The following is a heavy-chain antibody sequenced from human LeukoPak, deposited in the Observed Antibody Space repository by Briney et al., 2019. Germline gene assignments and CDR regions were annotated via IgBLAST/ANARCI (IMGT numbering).Heavy chain of an antibody. CDR2: MYYSGST. D-gene: IGHD3-22*01. Sequence: PSQTLSLTCTVSGGSISSGDYYWSWIRQPPGKGLEWIAYMYYSGSTYYNPSLKRRLTMSADTSKNQLSLKLSSVTAADTAVYYCARPYYYDSRIDPWGQGILVTVSS. V-gene: IGHV4-30-4*01. CDR1: GGSISSGDYY. CDR3: ARPYYYDSRIDP. J-gene: IGHJ5*02.